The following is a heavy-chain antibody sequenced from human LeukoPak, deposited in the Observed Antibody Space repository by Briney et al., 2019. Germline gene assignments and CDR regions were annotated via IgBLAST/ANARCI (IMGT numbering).Heavy chain of an antibody. D-gene: IGHD5-12*01. J-gene: IGHJ4*02. V-gene: IGHV3-23*01. CDR3: ARDDYSGYCILDY. CDR2: ISGSGSST. Sequence: PGRSLRLSCTASGFTFSSYAMNWVRQAPGKGLEWVSVISGSGSSTDYADSVKGRFTISRDNSKNTLSLQMNSLRAEDTAVYYCARDDYSGYCILDYWGQGTLVTVSS. CDR1: GFTFSSYA.